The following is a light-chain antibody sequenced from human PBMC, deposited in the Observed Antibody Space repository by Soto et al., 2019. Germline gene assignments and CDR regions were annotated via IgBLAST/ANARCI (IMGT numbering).Light chain of an antibody. CDR2: RAS. CDR1: QSVSSNY. J-gene: IGKJ3*01. V-gene: IGKV3-20*01. Sequence: EIVLTQSPGTLSLSPGERATLSCRASQSVSSNYLAWYQQKPGQAPKVLIYRASSRATGIPDRFSGSGSGTDFTLTISSLQTEDFAVYYCQQYNNWPPRITFGPGTKVDIK. CDR3: QQYNNWPPRIT.